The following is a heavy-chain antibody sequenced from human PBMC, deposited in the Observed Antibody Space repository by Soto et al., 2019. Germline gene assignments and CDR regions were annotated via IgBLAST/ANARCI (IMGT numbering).Heavy chain of an antibody. J-gene: IGHJ4*02. D-gene: IGHD3-9*01. CDR2: IIPIFGTA. CDR1: GGTFSIYA. Sequence: SVKVSCKASGGTFSIYAISWVRQAPGQGLEWMGGIIPIFGTANYAQKFQGRVTITADESTSTAYMELSSLRSEDTAVYYCARVSRAYSVLRYFDGTQTYYFDYWGQGTLVTVSS. V-gene: IGHV1-69*13. CDR3: ARVSRAYSVLRYFDGTQTYYFDY.